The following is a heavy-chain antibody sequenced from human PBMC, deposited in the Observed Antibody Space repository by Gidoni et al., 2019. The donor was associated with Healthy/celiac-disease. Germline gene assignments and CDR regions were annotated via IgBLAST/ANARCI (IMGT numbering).Heavy chain of an antibody. J-gene: IGHJ6*03. CDR1: GYTRTELP. V-gene: IGHV1-24*01. D-gene: IGHD7-27*01. CDR2: FDPEDGET. Sequence: QVQLVQSGAEVKKPGASVNVSCKVSGYTRTELPTHWVRQAPGKGLEWMGGFDPEDGETIYAQKFQGRVTMTEDTSTDTAYMELSSLRSEDTAVYYCATSRGSWGYYYYYYMDVWGKGTTVTVSS. CDR3: ATSRGSWGYYYYYYMDV.